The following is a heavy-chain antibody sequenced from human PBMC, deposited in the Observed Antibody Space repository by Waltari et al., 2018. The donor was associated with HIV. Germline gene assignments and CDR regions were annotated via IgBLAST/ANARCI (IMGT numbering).Heavy chain of an antibody. D-gene: IGHD5-18*01. J-gene: IGHJ4*02. V-gene: IGHV4-34*01. CDR2: INHSGST. CDR1: GGSFSGYY. Sequence: QVQLQQWGAGLLKPSETLSLTCAVYGGSFSGYYWSWIRQPPGKGLEWIGEINHSGSTNYNPSLKSRVTISLDTSKNQFSLKLSSVTAADTAVYYCARDQPGLAAMVPYYWGQGTLVTVSS. CDR3: ARDQPGLAAMVPYY.